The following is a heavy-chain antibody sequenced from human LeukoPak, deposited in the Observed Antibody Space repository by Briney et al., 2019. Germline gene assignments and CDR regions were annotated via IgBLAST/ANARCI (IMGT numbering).Heavy chain of an antibody. J-gene: IGHJ3*02. CDR1: GFTLSDYY. D-gene: IGHD1-26*01. CDR2: VALGGDT. V-gene: IGHV1-2*06. CDR3: ARDSVGPEAFDM. Sequence: ASVKVSCKASGFTLSDYYIHWVRQAPGQGLQWIGQVALGGDTKYSLNFQGRISLTRDTSISTAYMELTSLRSGDTAIYYCARDSVGPEAFDMWGQGTVVSVSS.